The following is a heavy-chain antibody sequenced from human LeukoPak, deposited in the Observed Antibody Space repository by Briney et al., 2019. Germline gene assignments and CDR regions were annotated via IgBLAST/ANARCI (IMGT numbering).Heavy chain of an antibody. V-gene: IGHV4-31*02. D-gene: IGHD2-15*01. Sequence: LRLSCAASGFTFSDHCMDWIRQHPGKGLEWIGYIYYSGSTYYNPSLKSRVTISVDTSKNQFSLKLSSVTAADTAVYYCARDQGYCSGGSCYSKYYFDYWGQGTLVTVSS. CDR2: IYYSGST. J-gene: IGHJ4*02. CDR3: ARDQGYCSGGSCYSKYYFDY. CDR1: GFTFSDHC.